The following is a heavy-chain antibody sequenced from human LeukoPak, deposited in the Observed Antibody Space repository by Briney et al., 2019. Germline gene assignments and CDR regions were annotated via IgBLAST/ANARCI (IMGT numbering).Heavy chain of an antibody. CDR1: GYTFTGYY. Sequence: ASVKVSCKASGYTFTGYYMHWVRQAPGQGLEWMGWINPNSGGTNYAQKLQGRVTMTTDTSTSTAYMELRSLRSDDTAVYYCARRVVRGVFYYMDVWGKGTTVTISS. D-gene: IGHD3-10*01. CDR2: INPNSGGT. J-gene: IGHJ6*03. V-gene: IGHV1-2*02. CDR3: ARRVVRGVFYYMDV.